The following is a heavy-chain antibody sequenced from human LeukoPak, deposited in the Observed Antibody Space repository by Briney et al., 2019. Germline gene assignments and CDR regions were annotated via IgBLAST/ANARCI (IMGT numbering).Heavy chain of an antibody. CDR2: INPSVGGT. CDR1: GYTVSTYV. D-gene: IGHD3-16*01. V-gene: IGHV1-46*01. CDR3: ASRLITAGADY. Sequence: ASMNVSCNASGYTVSTYVIHGVRPAPGQGLEWMAIINPSVGGTSFAPQFQGRVTMTRDTSTRTVYMELSSLISEDTAVYYCASRLITAGADYWGQGTLVTVAS. J-gene: IGHJ4*02.